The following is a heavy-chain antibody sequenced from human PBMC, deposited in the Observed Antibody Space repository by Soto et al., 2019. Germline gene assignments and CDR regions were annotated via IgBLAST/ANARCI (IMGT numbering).Heavy chain of an antibody. CDR2: IYLGGSDT. V-gene: IGHV5-51*01. D-gene: IGHD6-13*01. Sequence: SGESLKISCKGSGYSFTSYWIGWGRQMPGKGLEWMGIIYLGGSDTRYSPSLQGQVTISADKSISTAYLQWSSLKASDTAMYYCARLGSSSWYGLGYGMNVWGQGTTVTVSS. CDR1: GYSFTSYW. CDR3: ARLGSSSWYGLGYGMNV. J-gene: IGHJ6*02.